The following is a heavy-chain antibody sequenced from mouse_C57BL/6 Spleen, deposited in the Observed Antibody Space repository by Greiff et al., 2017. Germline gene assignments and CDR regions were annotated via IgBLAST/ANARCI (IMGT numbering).Heavy chain of an antibody. V-gene: IGHV1-4*01. CDR3: AREDAYYFDY. CDR1: GYTFTSYT. J-gene: IGHJ2*01. Sequence: QVQLQQSGAELARPGASVKMSCKASGYTFTSYTMHWVKQGPGPGLEWIGYINPSSGYTKYNQKFKDKATLTADKSSSTAYMQLSSLTSGDSAVYYCAREDAYYFDYWGQGTTLTVSS. CDR2: INPSSGYT.